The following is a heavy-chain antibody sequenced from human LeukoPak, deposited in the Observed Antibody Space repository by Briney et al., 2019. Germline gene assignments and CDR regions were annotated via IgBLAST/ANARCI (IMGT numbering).Heavy chain of an antibody. CDR3: ARDRYGYSWYFDL. D-gene: IGHD5-18*01. Sequence: SVKVSCKASGGTFSSYAISWVRQAPAQGLEWMGGIIPIFGTANYAQKFQGRVTITADESTSTAYMELSSLRSEDTAVYYCARDRYGYSWYFDLWGRGTLVTVSS. CDR2: IIPIFGTA. V-gene: IGHV1-69*13. J-gene: IGHJ2*01. CDR1: GGTFSSYA.